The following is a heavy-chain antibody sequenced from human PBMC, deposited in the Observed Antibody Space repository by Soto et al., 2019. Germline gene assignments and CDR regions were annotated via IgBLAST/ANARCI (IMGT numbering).Heavy chain of an antibody. J-gene: IGHJ4*02. CDR1: GFTFSNYA. Sequence: EVQLLNSGGGLVQPGGSLRLSCAASGFTFSNYARSWVRQAPGKGLDWVSTISSSGSNTYYADSVKGRFSISRDNSKNTVYLEMKNLRAEDTAVYYCAKERLARGIDYWGQGTLVTVSS. V-gene: IGHV3-23*01. D-gene: IGHD3-10*01. CDR3: AKERLARGIDY. CDR2: ISSSGSNT.